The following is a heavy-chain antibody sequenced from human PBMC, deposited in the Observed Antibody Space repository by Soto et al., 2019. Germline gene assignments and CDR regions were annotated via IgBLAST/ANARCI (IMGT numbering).Heavy chain of an antibody. D-gene: IGHD5-18*01. CDR1: GGTFSSYA. CDR3: ARGDKDTAMAYYYYGMDV. V-gene: IGHV1-69*13. Sequence: EASVKVSCKASGGTFSSYAISWVRQAPGQGLEWMGGIIPIFGTANYAQKFQGRVTITADESTSTAYMELSSLRSEDTAVYYCARGDKDTAMAYYYYGMDVWGQGTTVTVSS. CDR2: IIPIFGTA. J-gene: IGHJ6*02.